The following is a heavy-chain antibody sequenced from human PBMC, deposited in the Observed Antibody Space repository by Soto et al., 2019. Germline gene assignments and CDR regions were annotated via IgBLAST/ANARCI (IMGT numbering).Heavy chain of an antibody. CDR2: IYYSGST. CDR1: GGSISSGGYY. Sequence: QVQLQESGPGLVKPSQTLSLTCTVSGGSISSGGYYWGWIRQHPGKGLEWIGYIYYSGSTYYNPSLKSRVTISVDTSKNQFSLKLSSVTAADTAVYYCARDSGYYYYGMDVWGQGTTVTVSS. J-gene: IGHJ6*02. D-gene: IGHD3-10*01. V-gene: IGHV4-31*03. CDR3: ARDSGYYYYGMDV.